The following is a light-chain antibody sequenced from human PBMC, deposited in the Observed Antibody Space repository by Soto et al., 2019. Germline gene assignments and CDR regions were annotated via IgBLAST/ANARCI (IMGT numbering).Light chain of an antibody. Sequence: DIQMTQSPSTLSASVGDRVTITCRASQSIRSWLAWYQQKPGKAPQLLIYDASNLESGVPSRFSGSGSGTEFTLTISSLQPDDFATYYCQPANSFPLTFGGGTKVEIK. V-gene: IGKV1-5*01. CDR3: QPANSFPLT. J-gene: IGKJ4*01. CDR2: DAS. CDR1: QSIRSW.